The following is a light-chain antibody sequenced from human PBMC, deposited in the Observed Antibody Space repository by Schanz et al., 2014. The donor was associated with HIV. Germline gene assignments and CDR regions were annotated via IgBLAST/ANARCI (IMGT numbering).Light chain of an antibody. Sequence: QSALTQPASVSGSAGQSITISCTGTSGDVGPYDYVSWYQQHPGQAPKLLIYDVTYRPSGVSNRFSGSKSGNTASLTISGLQAEDEADYYCSSYTSSSTLVVFGGGTKLTVL. V-gene: IGLV2-14*03. J-gene: IGLJ2*01. CDR1: SGDVGPYDY. CDR2: DVT. CDR3: SSYTSSSTLVV.